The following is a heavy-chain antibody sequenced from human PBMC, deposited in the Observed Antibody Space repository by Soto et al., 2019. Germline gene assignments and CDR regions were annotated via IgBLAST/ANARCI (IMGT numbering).Heavy chain of an antibody. CDR2: ISGSSSTL. Sequence: EVQLVESGGGLVQPGGSLRLSCAASGFTFSTYGINWVRQAPGKGLEGISYISGSSSTLSYADSVKGRFTISRDNAKNSLYLQMNSLRAADTAVYYCARCCDYWCQGTLVTVS. V-gene: IGHV3-48*04. J-gene: IGHJ4*02. CDR1: GFTFSTYG. CDR3: ARCCDY.